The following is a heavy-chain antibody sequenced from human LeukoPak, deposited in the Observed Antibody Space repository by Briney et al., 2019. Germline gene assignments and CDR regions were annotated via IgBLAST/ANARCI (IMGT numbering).Heavy chain of an antibody. CDR3: ARHRCSSTSCYFRAWYMDV. CDR1: GGSISSYY. J-gene: IGHJ6*03. D-gene: IGHD2-2*01. CDR2: INYNGST. V-gene: IGHV4-59*01. Sequence: PSETLTLTCTVSGGSISSYYRSWIRQPPGKGLEWIAYINYNGSTNYNPSPKSRVTISVDTSKNQYALKLSSVTAADTAVDYCARHRCSSTSCYFRAWYMDVWGKGTTVTVSS.